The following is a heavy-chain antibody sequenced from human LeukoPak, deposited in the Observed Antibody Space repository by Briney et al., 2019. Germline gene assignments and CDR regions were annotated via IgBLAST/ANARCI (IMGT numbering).Heavy chain of an antibody. V-gene: IGHV4-59*02. CDR1: GGSVSSYY. Sequence: SETLSLTCTVSGGSVSSYYWSWIRQPPGKGLEWIGYIYYSGSTNYNPSLKSRVTISADTSKNQFSLKLSSVTAADTAVYYCARGDSSGCFDYWGQGTLVTVSS. CDR3: ARGDSSGCFDY. D-gene: IGHD6-19*01. CDR2: IYYSGST. J-gene: IGHJ4*02.